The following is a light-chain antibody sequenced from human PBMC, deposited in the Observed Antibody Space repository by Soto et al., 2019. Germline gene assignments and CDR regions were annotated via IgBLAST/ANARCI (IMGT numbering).Light chain of an antibody. Sequence: EIVLTQSPGILSLSPGERATLTCRASQSVDSRFLAWYQQKPGQAPRLLMYGSSTRATGIPDRFSGSGSGTDVSLTISRLGREHIAVYYCQRYGSPPQYIFVQGTQLEIK. CDR2: GSS. V-gene: IGKV3-20*01. J-gene: IGKJ2*01. CDR3: QRYGSPPQYI. CDR1: QSVDSRF.